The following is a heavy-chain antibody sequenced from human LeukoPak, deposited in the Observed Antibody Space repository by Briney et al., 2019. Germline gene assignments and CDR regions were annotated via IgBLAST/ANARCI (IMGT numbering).Heavy chain of an antibody. CDR1: GFTFSSYE. D-gene: IGHD1-1*01. J-gene: IGHJ6*03. CDR2: ISSSGSTI. Sequence: GGSLRLSCAASGFTFSSYEMNWVRQAPGKGLEWVSYISSSGSTIYYADSVKGRFTISRDNAKNSLYLQMNSLRTGDTAVYYCAREQSGAPEGNYYQYQDVWGKGTTVTISS. CDR3: AREQSGAPEGNYYQYQDV. V-gene: IGHV3-48*03.